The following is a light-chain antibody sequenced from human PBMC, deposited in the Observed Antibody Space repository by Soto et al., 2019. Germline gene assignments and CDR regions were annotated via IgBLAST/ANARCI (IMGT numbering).Light chain of an antibody. CDR2: KAS. CDR1: QSISRW. CDR3: QQYNSYSGT. Sequence: DIQLTQSPSTLSASVGDRVTITCRARQSISRWLAWYQQKPGKAPKLLIYKASSIESGVPSRFSGSGSGTEFTLTISSLQPDDFATYYCQQYNSYSGTFGQGTKVDIK. V-gene: IGKV1-5*03. J-gene: IGKJ1*01.